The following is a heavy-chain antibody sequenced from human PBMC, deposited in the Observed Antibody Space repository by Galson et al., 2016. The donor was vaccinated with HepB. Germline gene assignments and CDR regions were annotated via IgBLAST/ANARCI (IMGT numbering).Heavy chain of an antibody. D-gene: IGHD3-9*01. CDR2: ISWDSGSI. CDR1: GFTLDDYA. V-gene: IGHV3-9*01. CDR3: AKGNGLDDIFTAYWYFDL. J-gene: IGHJ2*01. Sequence: SLRLSCAASGFTLDDYAMHWVRQAPGKGLEWVSGISWDSGSISYADSVKGRVTISRDNAKNSLYLQMNSLRAEDTALYYCAKGNGLDDIFTAYWYFDLWGRGTLVTVSS.